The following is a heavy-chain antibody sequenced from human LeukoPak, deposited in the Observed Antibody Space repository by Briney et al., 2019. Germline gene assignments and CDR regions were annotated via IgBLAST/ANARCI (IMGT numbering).Heavy chain of an antibody. J-gene: IGHJ5*02. CDR3: TTRGITVAGLGS. CDR2: IKSNTDGGTT. CDR1: GFTFSSYG. V-gene: IGHV3-15*01. D-gene: IGHD6-19*01. Sequence: GGSLRRSCAASGFTFSSYGMHWVRQAPGKGLEWVGRIKSNTDGGTTDYAAPVKGRFTISRDDSKNMLYLQMNSLKTEDTAVYYCTTRGITVAGLGSWGQGNLFSVSS.